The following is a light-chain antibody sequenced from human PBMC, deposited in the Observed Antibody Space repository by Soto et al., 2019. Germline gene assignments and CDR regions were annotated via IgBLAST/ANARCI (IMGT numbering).Light chain of an antibody. CDR3: SSYTSSSTLL. V-gene: IGLV2-14*01. Sequence: QSLLTQPASVSGSPGQSITISCTGTSSDVGGYNYVSWYQQHPGKAPKLMIYAVSNRPSGVSNRFSGSKSGNTASLTISGLQAEDEADYYCSSYTSSSTLLFGGGTKLTVL. CDR2: AVS. CDR1: SSDVGGYNY. J-gene: IGLJ2*01.